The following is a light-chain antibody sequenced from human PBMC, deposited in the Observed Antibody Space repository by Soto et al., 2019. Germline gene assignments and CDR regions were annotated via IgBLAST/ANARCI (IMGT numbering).Light chain of an antibody. Sequence: DIQLTQSPSFLSASVGDRVTIICRASQGIGSYLAWYQQKPGKAPKLLIYAASTLRSGVPSRFSGSGSGTEFTLTISSLQPEDFATYYCQQLHTYPWTFGQGTKVEIK. J-gene: IGKJ1*01. CDR3: QQLHTYPWT. CDR2: AAS. CDR1: QGIGSY. V-gene: IGKV1-9*01.